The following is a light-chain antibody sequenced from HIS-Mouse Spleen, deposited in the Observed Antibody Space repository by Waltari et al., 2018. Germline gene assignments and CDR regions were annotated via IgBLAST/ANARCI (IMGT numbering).Light chain of an antibody. CDR3: CSYAGSSTLV. J-gene: IGLJ3*02. CDR2: EGS. CDR1: SSDVGSYNL. Sequence: QSALTQPASVSGSPGQSITISCTGTSSDVGSYNLFSWYQQHPGKAPKLMIYEGSKRPSGVSNRSSGSKSGNTASLTISGLQAEDEADYYCCSYAGSSTLVFGGGTKLTVL. V-gene: IGLV2-23*01.